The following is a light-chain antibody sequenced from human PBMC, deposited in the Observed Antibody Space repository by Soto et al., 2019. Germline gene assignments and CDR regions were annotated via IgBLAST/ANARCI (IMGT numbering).Light chain of an antibody. CDR3: QQYGSSPRT. V-gene: IGKV3-15*01. Sequence: EIVMTQFPDTLSVSPGERVTLSCRASQSVNSNLAWYQQKRGQAPRLLIYGASTRATGIPARFSGSGSGTEYTLTISRLEPEDFAVYYCQQYGSSPRTFGQGTKVDIK. J-gene: IGKJ1*01. CDR2: GAS. CDR1: QSVNSN.